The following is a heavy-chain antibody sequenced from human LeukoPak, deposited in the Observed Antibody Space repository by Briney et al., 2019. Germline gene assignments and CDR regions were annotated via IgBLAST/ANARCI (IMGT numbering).Heavy chain of an antibody. CDR2: IRAEGAPT. CDR1: GFSFSIYS. V-gene: IGHV3-23*01. J-gene: IGHJ4*02. CDR3: VKDGHCRDSICATKIVVAGYLDH. Sequence: GGSLRLSCRASGFSFSIYSMNWVRQAPGKGLEWVSVIRAEGAPTYYADSVKGRFTISRDNSKNTSYLQMNSLRAEDTATYYCVKDGHCRDSICATKIVVAGYLDHWGQGTQVTVSA. D-gene: IGHD6-19*01.